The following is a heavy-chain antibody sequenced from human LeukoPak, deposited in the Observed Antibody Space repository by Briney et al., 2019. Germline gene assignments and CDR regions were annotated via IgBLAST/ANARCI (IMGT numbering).Heavy chain of an antibody. D-gene: IGHD6-19*01. CDR3: AMSGNTAGTDTNY. Sequence: PSETLSLTCTVSGGSISSYYWSWVRQPPGKGLEWNGYIYYSGSTNYHPSLKSRVTISVDTSKNQFSLKLSTVTAADTAVYYCAMSGNTAGTDTNYWGQGTLVTVSS. V-gene: IGHV4-59*01. CDR2: IYYSGST. J-gene: IGHJ4*02. CDR1: GGSISSYY.